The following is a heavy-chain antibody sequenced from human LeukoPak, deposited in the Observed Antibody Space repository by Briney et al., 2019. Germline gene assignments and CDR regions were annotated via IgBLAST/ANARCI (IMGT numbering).Heavy chain of an antibody. CDR1: GFTFSTSG. CDR2: ITNSGDTT. D-gene: IGHD5-24*01. CDR3: AKSGYNRFDY. Sequence: GGSLRLSCVDPGFTFSTSGMSWVRQAPGKGLQWVSGITNSGDTTHYADSVKGRFTVSRDNSKNTLYLQMNSLRAEDTAVYYCAKSGYNRFDYWGQGTLVTVSS. J-gene: IGHJ4*02. V-gene: IGHV3-23*01.